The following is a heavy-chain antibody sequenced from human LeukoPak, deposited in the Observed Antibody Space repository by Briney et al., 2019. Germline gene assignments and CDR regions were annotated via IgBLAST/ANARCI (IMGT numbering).Heavy chain of an antibody. V-gene: IGHV3-30*18. D-gene: IGHD6-19*01. CDR1: GFRFGRYG. J-gene: IGHJ4*02. Sequence: GGSLRLSCAGSGFRFGRYGMHWVRQAPGKGLEWVAVISYDGSNKYYADSVKGRFTISRDNSKNTLYLQMNSLRAEDTAVYYCAKAPGGWHYNYFDYWGQGTLVTVSS. CDR2: ISYDGSNK. CDR3: AKAPGGWHYNYFDY.